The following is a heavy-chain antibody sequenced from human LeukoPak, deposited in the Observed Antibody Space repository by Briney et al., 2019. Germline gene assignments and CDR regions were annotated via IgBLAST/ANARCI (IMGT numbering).Heavy chain of an antibody. V-gene: IGHV4-59*01. J-gene: IGHJ4*02. D-gene: IGHD6-13*01. CDR3: ARYGIAAASPTWGGSDY. CDR1: GGSISSSY. CDR2: IYYSGST. Sequence: PSETLSLTCTVSGGSISSSYWSWIRQPPGKGLEWIGYIYYSGSTNYNPSLKSRVTISVDTSKNQFSLKLSSVTAADTAVYYCARYGIAAASPTWGGSDYWGQGTLVTVSS.